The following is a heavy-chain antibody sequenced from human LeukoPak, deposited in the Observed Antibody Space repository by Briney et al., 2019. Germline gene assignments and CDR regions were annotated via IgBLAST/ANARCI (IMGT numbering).Heavy chain of an antibody. CDR2: IYPGDSDT. J-gene: IGHJ5*02. Sequence: GESLKISCKGSGYSFTSYWIGWVRQMPGKGLEWMGIIYPGDSDTRYSPSFGGQVTITVDKSISTAYLQWSSLKASDTAMYYCARRQELLGEYWFDPWGQGTLVTVSS. CDR1: GYSFTSYW. D-gene: IGHD1-26*01. CDR3: ARRQELLGEYWFDP. V-gene: IGHV5-51*01.